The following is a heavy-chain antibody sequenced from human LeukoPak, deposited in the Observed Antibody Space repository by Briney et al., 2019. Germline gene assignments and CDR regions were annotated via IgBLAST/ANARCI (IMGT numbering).Heavy chain of an antibody. J-gene: IGHJ4*02. Sequence: ASVKVSCKASGYTFNHHGINWVRQAPGQGLEWMGWVSCFNGDTHYAQKFQGRVTMTRDTSTTTAYMELRSLRSDDTALYYCARDPTNTSGRYAYFDFWGQGTLVTVSS. V-gene: IGHV1-18*01. D-gene: IGHD6-19*01. CDR1: GYTFNHHG. CDR2: VSCFNGDT. CDR3: ARDPTNTSGRYAYFDF.